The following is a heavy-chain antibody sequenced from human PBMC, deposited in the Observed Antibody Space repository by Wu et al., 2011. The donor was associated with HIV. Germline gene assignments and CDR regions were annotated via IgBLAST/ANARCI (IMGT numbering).Heavy chain of an antibody. V-gene: IGHV1-69*18. Sequence: QVQLVQSGAEVKKPGSSVKVSCKASGGTFSSYGINWVRQAPGQGLEWMGRIIPILGRTNYAQKFKGRVTLTADESTSTAYMELSSLRSDDTAVYYCASVRCHVDHCYFPLLGTAFDIWGQGTMVTVSS. CDR1: GGTFSSYG. D-gene: IGHD2-15*01. CDR3: ASVRCHVDHCYFPLLGTAFDI. CDR2: IIPILGRT. J-gene: IGHJ3*02.